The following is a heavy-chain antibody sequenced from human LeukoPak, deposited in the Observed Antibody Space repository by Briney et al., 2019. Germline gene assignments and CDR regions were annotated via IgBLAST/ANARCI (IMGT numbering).Heavy chain of an antibody. CDR1: GFTFDDYG. Sequence: GSLRLSCAASGFTFDDYGMSWVRQAPGKGLEWVSGINWNGGSTGYADSVKGRFTISRDNAKNSLYLQMNSLRAEDTALYYCARDHLKGYDSSGYYPGYWGQGTLVTVPS. CDR2: INWNGGST. J-gene: IGHJ4*02. CDR3: ARDHLKGYDSSGYYPGY. V-gene: IGHV3-20*04. D-gene: IGHD3-22*01.